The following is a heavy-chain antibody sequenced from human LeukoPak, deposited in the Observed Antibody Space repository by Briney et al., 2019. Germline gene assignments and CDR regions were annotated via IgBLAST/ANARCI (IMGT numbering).Heavy chain of an antibody. CDR3: ARGPITMVRGGRAFDI. Sequence: SETLSLTCTVSGGSISSYYWNWIRQATGKGLEWIGYIYYSGSTNYNPSLKSRVTISVDTSKNQFSLKLSSVTAADTAVYYCARGPITMVRGGRAFDIWGQGTMVTVSS. V-gene: IGHV4-59*12. CDR2: IYYSGST. J-gene: IGHJ3*02. CDR1: GGSISSYY. D-gene: IGHD3-10*01.